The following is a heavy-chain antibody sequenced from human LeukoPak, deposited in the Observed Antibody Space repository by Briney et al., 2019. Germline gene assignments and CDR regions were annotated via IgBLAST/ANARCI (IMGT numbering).Heavy chain of an antibody. CDR1: GGSISSSDFH. CDR2: TFYSGST. CDR3: VRHHLSYSSGWYG. J-gene: IGHJ4*02. D-gene: IGHD6-19*01. V-gene: IGHV4-39*01. Sequence: PSETLSLTCSVSGGSISSSDFHWGWIRQPPGKGLEWIGSTFYSGSTDYNPSLKSRVTISVDTSKNQFSLKVTSVTAADTAVYYCVRHHLSYSSGWYGWGQGTLVTVSS.